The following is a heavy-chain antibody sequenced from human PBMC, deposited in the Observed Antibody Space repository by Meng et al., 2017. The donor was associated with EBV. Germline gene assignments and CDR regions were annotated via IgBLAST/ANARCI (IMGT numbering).Heavy chain of an antibody. CDR1: GVSRSTRGIG. D-gene: IGHD3-10*01. V-gene: IGHV2-5*02. CDR2: VYCDNDD. CDR3: AHVAYRRGISYFDS. Sequence: HIPLMASGPALCKPTQTPTLTCSSSGVSRSTRGIGVCWIRQPPGTPLECLTLVYCDNDDRYSPFLRNRLSITTDTSKNQFFLRLTNIDPVDSGTYYCAHVAYRRGISYFDSWGQGSLVTVSS. J-gene: IGHJ4*02.